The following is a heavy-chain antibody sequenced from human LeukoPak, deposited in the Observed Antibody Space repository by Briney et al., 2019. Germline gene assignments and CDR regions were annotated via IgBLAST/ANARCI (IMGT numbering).Heavy chain of an antibody. CDR1: GGTFSSYA. J-gene: IGHJ4*02. CDR3: ARGAYYYGYDQYYFDY. V-gene: IGHV1-69*13. Sequence: SVKVSCKASGGTFSSYAISWVRQAPGQGLEWMGGIIPIFGTANYAQKFQGRVTITADESTSTAYMELSSLRSEDTAVYYCARGAYYYGYDQYYFDYWGQGTLVTVSS. D-gene: IGHD3-10*01. CDR2: IIPIFGTA.